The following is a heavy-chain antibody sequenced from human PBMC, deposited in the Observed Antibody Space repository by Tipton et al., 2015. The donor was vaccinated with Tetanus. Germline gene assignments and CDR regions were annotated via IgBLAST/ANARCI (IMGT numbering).Heavy chain of an antibody. J-gene: IGHJ4*01. CDR3: ARYHCTGTACQHLDH. CDR2: VFYTGIT. CDR1: GGSISGYF. D-gene: IGHD2-8*02. V-gene: IGHV4-59*01. Sequence: TLSLTCTVSGGSISGYFWTWIRQPPGKGLECIGYVFYTGITNYNPPFESRVTMSVDTSKNQISLKLRSVTAADTAVYYCARYHCTGTACQHLDHWGQGTLFTVSS.